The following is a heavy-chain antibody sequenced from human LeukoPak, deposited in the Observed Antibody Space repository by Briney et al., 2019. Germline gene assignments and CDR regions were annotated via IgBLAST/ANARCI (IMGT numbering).Heavy chain of an antibody. V-gene: IGHV3-9*01. CDR2: ISWNSGSI. Sequence: GGSLRLSCAASGFTFDDYAMHWVRQAPGKGLEWVSGISWNSGSIGYADSVKGRFTISRDNAKNSLHLQMNSLRAEDTALYYCAKAQRNYYDSWDIDYWGQGTLVTVSS. CDR3: AKAQRNYYDSWDIDY. CDR1: GFTFDDYA. D-gene: IGHD3-22*01. J-gene: IGHJ4*02.